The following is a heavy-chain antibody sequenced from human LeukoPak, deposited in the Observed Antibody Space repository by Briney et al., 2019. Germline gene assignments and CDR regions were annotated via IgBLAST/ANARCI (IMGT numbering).Heavy chain of an antibody. Sequence: SETLSLTCFRSTRSISTRSNYCDCIRYPPGKGLAGIAYIFDSGTTDYNPSLRSRLTVSVDTSKNQFPLKLSSVTAADTAVYYCARHTRPGYSGYENAFDIWGQGNMVTVSS. D-gene: IGHD5-12*01. CDR3: ARHTRPGYSGYENAFDI. J-gene: IGHJ3*02. V-gene: IGHV4-39*01. CDR1: TRSISTRSNY. CDR2: IFDSGTT.